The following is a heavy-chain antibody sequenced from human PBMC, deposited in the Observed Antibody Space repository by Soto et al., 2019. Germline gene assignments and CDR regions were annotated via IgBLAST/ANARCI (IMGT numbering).Heavy chain of an antibody. D-gene: IGHD6-13*01. Sequence: VGSLRLSCAASGFTFSSYSMNWVRQAPGKGLEWVSSISSSSSYIYYADSVKGRFTISRDNAKNSLYLQMNSLRAEDTAVYYCEGSSWYSHYYYGMDVWGQGTTVTVSS. CDR1: GFTFSSYS. CDR2: ISSSSSYI. J-gene: IGHJ6*02. CDR3: EGSSWYSHYYYGMDV. V-gene: IGHV3-21*01.